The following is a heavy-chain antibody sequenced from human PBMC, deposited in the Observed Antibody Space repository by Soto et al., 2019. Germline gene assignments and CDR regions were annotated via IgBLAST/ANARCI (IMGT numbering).Heavy chain of an antibody. J-gene: IGHJ5*02. V-gene: IGHV4-31*03. CDR3: ARDPVP. Sequence: SETLSLTCTVSGGSISRGGYHWSWIRQQPGKGLEWIGYIFNSGTTYYNPSLKSRVTISADTSKNQFSLKLSSVTAADTAVYYCARDPVPWGQGTLVTVSS. CDR2: IFNSGTT. CDR1: GGSISRGGYH.